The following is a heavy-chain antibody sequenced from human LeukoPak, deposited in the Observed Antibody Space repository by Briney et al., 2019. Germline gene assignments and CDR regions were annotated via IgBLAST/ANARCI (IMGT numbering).Heavy chain of an antibody. V-gene: IGHV3-23*01. J-gene: IGHJ4*02. CDR1: GFTFSSYT. CDR2: IGASGGDI. D-gene: IGHD7-27*01. CDR3: ARDPNWGSGY. Sequence: GGSLRLSCATSGFTFSSYTMIWVRQAPGKGLEWVSIIGASGGDIHYADSVKGRFSISRDNPKNTLTLQVNSLRVDDTAVYYCARDPNWGSGYWGQGTLVTVSS.